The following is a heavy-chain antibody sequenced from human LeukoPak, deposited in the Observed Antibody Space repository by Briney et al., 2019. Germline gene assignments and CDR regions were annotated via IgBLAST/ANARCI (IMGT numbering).Heavy chain of an antibody. J-gene: IGHJ4*02. D-gene: IGHD2-2*01. CDR1: GFTFSSYG. V-gene: IGHV3-33*01. CDR3: AREYSSTSCCDY. Sequence: GGSLRLSCAASGFTFSSYGMHWVRQAPGKGLEWVAVIWYDGSNKYYADSVKGRFTISRDNSKNTLYLQMNSLRAEDTAVYYCAREYSSTSCCDYWGQGTLVTVSS. CDR2: IWYDGSNK.